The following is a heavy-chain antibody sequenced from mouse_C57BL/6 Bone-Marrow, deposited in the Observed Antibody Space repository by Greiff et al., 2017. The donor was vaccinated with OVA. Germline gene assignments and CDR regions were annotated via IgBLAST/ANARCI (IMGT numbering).Heavy chain of an antibody. Sequence: VQLQQPGAELVKPGASVKLSCKASGYTFTSYWMHWVKQRPGRGLEWIGRIDPHNGGTKYNEKIKSKATLTVDKPASTAYMQLSSLTSEDSAVYYCARWGGVYAMDYWGQGATVTVAS. CDR3: ARWGGVYAMDY. J-gene: IGHJ4*01. V-gene: IGHV1-72*01. CDR1: GYTFTSYW. CDR2: IDPHNGGT.